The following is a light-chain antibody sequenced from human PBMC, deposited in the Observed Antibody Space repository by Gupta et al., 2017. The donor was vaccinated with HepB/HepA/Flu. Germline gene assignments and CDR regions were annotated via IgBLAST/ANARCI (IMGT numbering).Light chain of an antibody. V-gene: IGKV1-39*01. CDR2: AAS. CDR3: QKRDSGLNS. Sequence: DIQMTQSPSSLSASVGDRVTITCRASQSISKYLNWYQQKPGKAPKLLIYAASSLNSGVPSRFSGSGAGTDFTLTISSLQPEDFATYYCQKRDSGLNSFGQGTNME. J-gene: IGKJ2*01. CDR1: QSISKY.